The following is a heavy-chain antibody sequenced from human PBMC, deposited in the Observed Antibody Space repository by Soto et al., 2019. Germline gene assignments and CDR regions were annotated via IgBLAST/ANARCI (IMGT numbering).Heavy chain of an antibody. CDR2: IYYSGST. CDR1: GGSISSYY. D-gene: IGHD2-2*01. CDR3: ARLHGYCISSSCHGHYAMDV. J-gene: IGHJ6*02. V-gene: IGHV4-59*04. Sequence: PSETLSLTCTVSGGSISSYYWSWIRQPPGKGLEWIGYIYYSGSTYYNPSLNSRVTVSVDTSKNQFSLKVTSVTAADTAVYYCARLHGYCISSSCHGHYAMDVWGQGTTVTSP.